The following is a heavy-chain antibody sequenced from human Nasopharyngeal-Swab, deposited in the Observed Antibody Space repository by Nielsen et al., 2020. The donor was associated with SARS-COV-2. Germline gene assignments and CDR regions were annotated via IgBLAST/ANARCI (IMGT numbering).Heavy chain of an antibody. CDR3: ARESVVTGMDDATDI. CDR1: GFPFGNYY. J-gene: IGHJ3*02. D-gene: IGHD2-21*02. V-gene: IGHV3-7*04. Sequence: GESLKISCAASGFPFGNYYMTWVRQPPGKGLEWVANIKQGGGGQFYVDSVKGRFTISRDDAKNSVYLQMNSLRAEDTAVYYCARESVVTGMDDATDIWGQGTMVTVSS. CDR2: IKQGGGGQ.